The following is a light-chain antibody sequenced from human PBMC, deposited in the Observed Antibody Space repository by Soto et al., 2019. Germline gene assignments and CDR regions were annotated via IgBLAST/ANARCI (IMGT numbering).Light chain of an antibody. V-gene: IGKV3-20*01. CDR3: QQYGSAPNA. CDR1: QSVSSN. Sequence: EIVMTQSPATLSVSPGKRATLSCRASQSVSSNLAWYQQRPGQAPRLLIYGASTRATGIPDRFSGSGSGTDFTLSISRLEPEDSAVYYCQQYGSAPNAFGQGTRLEIK. CDR2: GAS. J-gene: IGKJ5*01.